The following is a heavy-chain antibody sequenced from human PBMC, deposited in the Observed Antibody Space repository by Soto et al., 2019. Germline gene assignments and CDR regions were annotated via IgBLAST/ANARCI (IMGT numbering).Heavy chain of an antibody. CDR2: ISAYNGNT. CDR1: GYTFTSYG. J-gene: IGHJ6*02. CDR3: ARVLVYYDSSGYNYYYYGMDV. D-gene: IGHD3-22*01. Sequence: ASVKVSCKASGYTFTSYGISWVRQAPGQGLEWMGWISAYNGNTNYAQRLQGRVTMTTDTSTSTAYMELRILLSDDTAVYYCARVLVYYDSSGYNYYYYGMDVWG. V-gene: IGHV1-18*01.